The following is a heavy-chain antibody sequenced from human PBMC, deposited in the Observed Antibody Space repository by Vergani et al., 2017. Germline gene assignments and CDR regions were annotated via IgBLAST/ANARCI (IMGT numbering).Heavy chain of an antibody. J-gene: IGHJ4*02. CDR3: TSGKTTVTTLYSY. CDR1: GFTFGDYA. CDR2: IRSKAYGGTT. V-gene: IGHV3-49*04. Sequence: EVQLVESGGGLVQPGRSLRLSCTASGFTFGDYAMSWVRQAPGKGLEWVGFIRSKAYGGTTEYAASVKGRFTISRDDSKSIAYLQMNSLKTEDTAVYYCTSGKTTVTTLYSYWGQGTLVTVSS. D-gene: IGHD4-17*01.